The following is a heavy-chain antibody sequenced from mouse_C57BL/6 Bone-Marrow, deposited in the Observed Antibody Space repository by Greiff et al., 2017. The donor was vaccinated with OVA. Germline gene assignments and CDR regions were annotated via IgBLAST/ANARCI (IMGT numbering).Heavy chain of an antibody. D-gene: IGHD1-1*01. V-gene: IGHV1-54*01. Sequence: VQLQQSGAELVRPGTSVKVSCKASGYAFTNYLIEWVKQRPGQGLEWIGVINPGSGGTNYNEKFKGKATLTADKSSSTAYMQLSSLTSEDSAVYFCARVRTVVANCAMDYWGQGTSVTVSS. CDR2: INPGSGGT. J-gene: IGHJ4*01. CDR1: GYAFTNYL. CDR3: ARVRTVVANCAMDY.